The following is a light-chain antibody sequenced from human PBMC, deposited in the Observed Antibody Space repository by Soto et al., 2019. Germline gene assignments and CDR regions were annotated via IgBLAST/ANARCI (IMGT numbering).Light chain of an antibody. J-gene: IGKJ1*01. CDR3: QQYGTSPRT. CDR2: GAS. V-gene: IGKV3-20*01. Sequence: SPGTLSVSSWVIATLSCRASKSVPSTYLAWYQQNPGQAPRLLIYGASNRATGIPEKFSGSGSGTDFTLTISRLEPEDFAVYYCQQYGTSPRTFGQGTKVDIK. CDR1: KSVPSTY.